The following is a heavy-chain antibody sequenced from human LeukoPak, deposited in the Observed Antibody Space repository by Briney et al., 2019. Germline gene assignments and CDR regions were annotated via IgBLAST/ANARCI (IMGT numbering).Heavy chain of an antibody. J-gene: IGHJ6*02. Sequence: GGSLRLSCAASGFTFSSYWMNWVRQAPGKGLEWVSSISSSSSYIYYADSVKGRFTISRDNAKNSLYLQMNSLRAEDTAVYYCARGTRRFLEWLLGHGMDAWGQGTTVTVSS. CDR1: GFTFSSYW. CDR2: ISSSSSYI. CDR3: ARGTRRFLEWLLGHGMDA. V-gene: IGHV3-21*01. D-gene: IGHD3-3*01.